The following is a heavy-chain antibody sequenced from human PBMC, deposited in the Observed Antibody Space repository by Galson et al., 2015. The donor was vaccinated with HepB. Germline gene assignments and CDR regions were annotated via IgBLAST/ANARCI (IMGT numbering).Heavy chain of an antibody. CDR2: ISWDGGST. CDR1: GFTFDDYA. Sequence: SLRLSCAASGFTFDDYAMHWVRQAPGKGLEWVSLISWDGGSTYYADSVKGRFTISRDNSKNSLYLQMNSLRAEDTALYYCAKDKLAAAGPLDYWGQGTLVTVSS. V-gene: IGHV3-43D*04. D-gene: IGHD6-13*01. CDR3: AKDKLAAAGPLDY. J-gene: IGHJ4*02.